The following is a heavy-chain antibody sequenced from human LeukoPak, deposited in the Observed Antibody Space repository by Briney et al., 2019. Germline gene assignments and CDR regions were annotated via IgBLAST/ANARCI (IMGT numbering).Heavy chain of an antibody. J-gene: IGHJ4*02. CDR1: GFTFSSYW. CDR3: ARDYYSGSRDLDY. CDR2: VTTDGSST. V-gene: IGHV3-74*01. Sequence: GGSLRLSCAASGFTFSSYWMHWVRQAPGKGLMWVSLVTTDGSSTTYADSVKGRFTISRDNAKNTLYLQMNSLRAEDTAVYYCARDYYSGSRDLDYWGQGTLVTVSS. D-gene: IGHD3-22*01.